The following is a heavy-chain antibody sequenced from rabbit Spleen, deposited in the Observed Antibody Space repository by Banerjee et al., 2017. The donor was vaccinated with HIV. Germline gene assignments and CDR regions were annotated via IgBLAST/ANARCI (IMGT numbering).Heavy chain of an antibody. V-gene: IGHV1S7*01. CDR2: IDPVFGIT. D-gene: IGHD8-1*01. CDR3: ARDGAGGSYFAL. J-gene: IGHJ4*01. Sequence: QLKESGGGLVQPGGSLKLSCKASGFDFSGYYMTWVRQAPGKGLEWIGYIDPVFGITYYANWVNGRFSISRENAQNTVFLQMTSLTAADTATYFCARDGAGGSYFALWGPGTLVTVS. CDR1: GFDFSGYY.